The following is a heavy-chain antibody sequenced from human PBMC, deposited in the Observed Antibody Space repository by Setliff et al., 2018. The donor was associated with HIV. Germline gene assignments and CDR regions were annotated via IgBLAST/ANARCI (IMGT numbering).Heavy chain of an antibody. J-gene: IGHJ3*02. CDR1: GYTFTSYY. Sequence: ASVKVSCKASGYTFTSYYMHWVRQAPGQGLEWMGIINPSGGSTSYAQKFQGRVTMTRDTSTSTVYMELSSLRSEDTAVYYCARVWSPGGYSHAFDIWGQGTMVTVSS. V-gene: IGHV1-46*01. CDR3: ARVWSPGGYSHAFDI. D-gene: IGHD3-22*01. CDR2: INPSGGST.